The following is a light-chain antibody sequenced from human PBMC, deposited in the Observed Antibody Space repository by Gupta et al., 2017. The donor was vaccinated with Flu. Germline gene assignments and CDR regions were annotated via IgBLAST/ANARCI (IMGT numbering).Light chain of an antibody. CDR3: QQYNSYSDT. V-gene: IGKV1-5*03. J-gene: IGKJ2*01. Sequence: PSTLSASVGDRVTITCRASQSISNWLAWYQQKPGKAPNLLIYKASVLQSGGPSRFSGSGSGTEFSLTISSLQPDDFATYYCQQYNSYSDTFGQGTKLEIK. CDR1: QSISNW. CDR2: KAS.